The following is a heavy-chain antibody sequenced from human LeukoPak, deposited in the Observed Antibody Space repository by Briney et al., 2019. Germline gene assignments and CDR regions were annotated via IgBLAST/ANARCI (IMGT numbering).Heavy chain of an antibody. V-gene: IGHV1-69*05. D-gene: IGHD2-15*01. CDR2: IITIFGTA. CDR1: GGTFSSYA. J-gene: IGHJ5*02. Sequence: SSVKVSCKASGGTFSSYAISWVRQALGRGGEWMGRIITIFGTANYAQKFQGRVTITTDESTSTAYMEMSSLRSEDTAVYYCAREMFSRRKPGYCSGGSCSNWFDPWGQGTLVTVSS. CDR3: AREMFSRRKPGYCSGGSCSNWFDP.